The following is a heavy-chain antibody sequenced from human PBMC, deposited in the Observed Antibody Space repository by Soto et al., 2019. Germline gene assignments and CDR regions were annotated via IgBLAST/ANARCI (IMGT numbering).Heavy chain of an antibody. D-gene: IGHD3-3*01. CDR2: IYYSGST. CDR3: ARGPGLGLLVWLLGAFDI. V-gene: IGHV4-59*01. J-gene: IGHJ3*02. CDR1: GGSIRSYY. Sequence: ETLSLTCTVSGGSIRSYYWSWIRQPPGKGLEWIGYIYYSGSTNYNPSLKSRVTISVDTSKNQFSLKLSSVTAADTAVYYCARGPGLGLLVWLLGAFDIWGQVTMLTISS.